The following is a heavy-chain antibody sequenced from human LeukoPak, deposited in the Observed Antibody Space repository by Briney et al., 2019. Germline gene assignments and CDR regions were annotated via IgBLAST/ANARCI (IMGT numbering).Heavy chain of an antibody. J-gene: IGHJ3*02. V-gene: IGHV3-74*01. Sequence: PGGSLRLSCAAFGFTFSSYWMHWVRQAPGKGLVWVSRIKSDGSSSTYADSVKGRFTISRDNAKNTLYLQMNSLRAEDTAVYYCARDVLIAADGVIRLDAFDIWGQGTVVTVSS. CDR2: IKSDGSSS. CDR1: GFTFSSYW. CDR3: ARDVLIAADGVIRLDAFDI. D-gene: IGHD6-13*01.